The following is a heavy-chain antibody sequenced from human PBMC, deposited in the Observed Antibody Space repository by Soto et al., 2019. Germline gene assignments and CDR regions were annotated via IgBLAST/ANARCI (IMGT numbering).Heavy chain of an antibody. CDR3: TTYIAAAGYYFAY. CDR1: GFTFSNAW. Sequence: VQLVESGGGLVQPGGSLRLSCAASGFTFSNAWMNWVRQAPGKGLEWVGRIKSTTDGGTTDYAAPVKGRFTISSDDSKNTLYRQMNSLKPEDTAVYYCTTYIAAAGYYFAYWGQGTLVTVSS. D-gene: IGHD6-13*01. J-gene: IGHJ4*02. V-gene: IGHV3-15*07. CDR2: IKSTTDGGTT.